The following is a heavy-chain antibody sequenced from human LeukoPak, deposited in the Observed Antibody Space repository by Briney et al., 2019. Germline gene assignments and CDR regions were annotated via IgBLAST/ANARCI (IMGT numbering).Heavy chain of an antibody. CDR3: ARDHFQGYSGSYYVASRNAFDI. CDR1: GFTFSTKW. Sequence: GGSLRLSCAASGFTFSTKWMHWVRQAPGKGLEWVAVISYDGSNKYYADSVKGRFTISRDNSKNTLYLQMNSLRAEDTAVYYCARDHFQGYSGSYYVASRNAFDIWGQGTMVTVSS. J-gene: IGHJ3*02. D-gene: IGHD1-26*01. CDR2: ISYDGSNK. V-gene: IGHV3-30-3*01.